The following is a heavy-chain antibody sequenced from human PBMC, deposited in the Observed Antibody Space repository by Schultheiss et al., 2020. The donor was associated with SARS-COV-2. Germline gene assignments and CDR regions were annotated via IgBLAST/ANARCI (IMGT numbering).Heavy chain of an antibody. CDR1: GFTFSDYA. D-gene: IGHD2-2*01. Sequence: GGSLRLSCAASGFTFSDYAVHWVRQAPGKGLEWVAVISYDGSNNYYADSVKGRFTISRDKSKNTLYLQMNSLRAEYTAVYYCARLDGVPAAAYYYYGMDVWGQGTAVTVSS. CDR3: ARLDGVPAAAYYYYGMDV. J-gene: IGHJ6*02. CDR2: ISYDGSNN. V-gene: IGHV3-30*07.